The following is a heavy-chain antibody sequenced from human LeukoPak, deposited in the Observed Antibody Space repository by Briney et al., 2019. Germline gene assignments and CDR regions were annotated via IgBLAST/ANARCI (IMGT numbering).Heavy chain of an antibody. V-gene: IGHV3-21*01. D-gene: IGHD3-22*01. CDR1: GFTFSSYS. CDR3: ARDTITTPYDKEAFDI. J-gene: IGHJ3*02. Sequence: PGGSLRLSCAASGFTFSSYSMNWVRQAPGKGLEWVSSISSSSSYIYYADSVKGRFTISRDNSKNTLYLQMNSLRAEDTAVYYCARDTITTPYDKEAFDIWGQGTMVTVSS. CDR2: ISSSSSYI.